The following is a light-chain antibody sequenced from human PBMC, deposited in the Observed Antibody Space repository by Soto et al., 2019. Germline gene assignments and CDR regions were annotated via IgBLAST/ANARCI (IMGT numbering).Light chain of an antibody. J-gene: IGKJ3*01. V-gene: IGKV1-5*01. Sequence: DLQMTQSPSTLSASVGDRVTITCRASQSISSWLAWYQQKPGKAPKLLIYDASSLESGVPSRFSVSGSGTEFTLTISSLQPDDFAAYYCQQYNSYSFTFGPGTKVDIK. CDR2: DAS. CDR3: QQYNSYSFT. CDR1: QSISSW.